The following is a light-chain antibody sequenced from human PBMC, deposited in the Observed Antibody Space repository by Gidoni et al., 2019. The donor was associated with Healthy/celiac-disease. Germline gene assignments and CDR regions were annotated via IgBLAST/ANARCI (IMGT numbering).Light chain of an antibody. J-gene: IGKJ4*01. Sequence: EIVLTPSPGTLSLPPGERATLSCRASRSVSSSYLAWYQQKPGQAPRLLIYGASSRATGIPDRFSGSGSGTDFTLTISRLEPEDFAVYYCQQYGSSPLTFGGGTKVEIK. V-gene: IGKV3-20*01. CDR1: RSVSSSY. CDR3: QQYGSSPLT. CDR2: GAS.